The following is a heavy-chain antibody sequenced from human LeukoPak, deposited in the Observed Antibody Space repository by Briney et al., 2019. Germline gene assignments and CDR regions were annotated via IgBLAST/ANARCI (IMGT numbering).Heavy chain of an antibody. CDR3: ARAQATVYLSLDLGY. Sequence: ASVKVSCMASGYTFTGSLMQWVRPDPGQGLGWMGWINLNTAGTKYAQKVQGRVTMTRDTAIGTAYMELSTVTSDDTAVYFCARAQATVYLSLDLGYWGQGTLVTVSS. CDR1: GYTFTGSL. CDR2: INLNTAGT. D-gene: IGHD2/OR15-2a*01. V-gene: IGHV1-2*02. J-gene: IGHJ4*02.